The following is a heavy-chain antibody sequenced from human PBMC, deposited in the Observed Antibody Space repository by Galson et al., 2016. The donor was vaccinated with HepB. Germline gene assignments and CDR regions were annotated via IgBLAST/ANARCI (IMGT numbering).Heavy chain of an antibody. CDR3: TRQATSGWYDS. CDR2: IYHTGST. V-gene: IGHV4-39*01. J-gene: IGHJ5*02. Sequence: SETLSLTCSVSGGSISTYSYYWGWIRQSPEKGLEWIGNIYHTGSTYYNPSLKSRVTISIDTSNNHFSMNLTSVTAADPGVFYCTRQATSGWYDSWGQGSLVTVAS. CDR1: GGSISTYSYY. D-gene: IGHD6-19*01.